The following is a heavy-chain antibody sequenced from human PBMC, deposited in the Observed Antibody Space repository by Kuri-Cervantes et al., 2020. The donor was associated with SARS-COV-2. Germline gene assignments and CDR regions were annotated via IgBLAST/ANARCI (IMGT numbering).Heavy chain of an antibody. V-gene: IGHV1-69*13. CDR1: GDTFSSYA. CDR3: ARDTYDSSGYHIPTRNWYFDL. J-gene: IGHJ2*01. Sequence: SVKVSCKASGDTFSSYAISWVRQAPGQGLEWMGRIIPIFGTANYAQKFQGRVTITADESTSTAYMELSSLRSEDTAVYYCARDTYDSSGYHIPTRNWYFDLWGRGTLVTVSS. CDR2: IIPIFGTA. D-gene: IGHD3-22*01.